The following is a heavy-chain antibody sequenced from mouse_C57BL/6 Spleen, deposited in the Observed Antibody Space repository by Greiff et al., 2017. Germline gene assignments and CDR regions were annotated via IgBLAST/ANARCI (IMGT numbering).Heavy chain of an antibody. CDR2: INPYNGGT. CDR1: GYTFTDYY. J-gene: IGHJ4*01. V-gene: IGHV1-19*01. D-gene: IGHD2-3*01. Sequence: EVQLQQSGPVLVKPGASVKMSCKASGYTFTDYYMNWVKQSHGKSLEWIGVINPYNGGTSYNQKFKGKATLTVDKSSSTAYMELNSLTSEDSAVYYCAKKPYDGYYVDYAMDYWGQGTSVTVSS. CDR3: AKKPYDGYYVDYAMDY.